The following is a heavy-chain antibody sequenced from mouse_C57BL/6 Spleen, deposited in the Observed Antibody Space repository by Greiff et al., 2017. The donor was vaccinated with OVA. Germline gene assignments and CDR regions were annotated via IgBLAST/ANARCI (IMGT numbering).Heavy chain of an antibody. J-gene: IGHJ3*01. Sequence: QVQLQQPGAELVRPGSSVKLSCKASGYTFTSYWMHWVKQRPIQGLEWIGNIDPSDSETHYNQKFKDKATLTVDKSSSTAYMQLSSLTSEDSAVYYCARDYGSSYRGFAYWGQGTLVTVSA. CDR2: IDPSDSET. CDR3: ARDYGSSYRGFAY. D-gene: IGHD1-1*01. V-gene: IGHV1-52*01. CDR1: GYTFTSYW.